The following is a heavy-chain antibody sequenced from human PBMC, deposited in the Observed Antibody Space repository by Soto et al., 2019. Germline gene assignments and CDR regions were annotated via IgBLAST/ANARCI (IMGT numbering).Heavy chain of an antibody. CDR3: VRVGDQPYNWFDP. V-gene: IGHV1-69*04. J-gene: IGHJ5*02. Sequence: QVQVVQCGAKVKKPGSSVKVSFKGSGGTFYRDDISWVRQAPGQGLEWMGRIIPMFNKPNYAQKFQGRVTITADTSTSTAYSELSCLRAEDTAMYYCVRVGDQPYNWFDPWGQGTLVSVSS. CDR2: IIPMFNKP. CDR1: GGTFYRDD. D-gene: IGHD2-2*01.